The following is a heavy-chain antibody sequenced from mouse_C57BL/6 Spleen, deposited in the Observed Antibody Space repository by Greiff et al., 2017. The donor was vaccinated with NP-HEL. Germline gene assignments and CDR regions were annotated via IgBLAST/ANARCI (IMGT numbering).Heavy chain of an antibody. V-gene: IGHV1-18*01. CDR2: INPNNGGT. J-gene: IGHJ3*01. Sequence: EVKLLESGPELVKPGASVKIPCKASGYTFTDYNMDWVKQSHGKSLEWIGDINPNNGGTIYNQKFKGKATLTVDKSSSTAYMELRSLTSEDTAVYYCARSLFAYWGQGTLVTVSA. CDR3: ARSLFAY. CDR1: GYTFTDYN.